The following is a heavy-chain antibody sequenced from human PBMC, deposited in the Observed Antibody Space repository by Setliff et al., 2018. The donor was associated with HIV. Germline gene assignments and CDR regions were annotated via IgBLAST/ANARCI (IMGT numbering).Heavy chain of an antibody. Sequence: KASETLSLTCLVSGGSISSYYWSWIRQSAGKGLEWIGRIYSSGSTKYNPSLKSRVTMSVNTAKDQFFLMLSSVTAADTAVYYCARSMRGYCSDTSCRTFDHWGQGTLVTVSS. D-gene: IGHD2-2*01. CDR2: IYSSGST. J-gene: IGHJ4*02. CDR3: ARSMRGYCSDTSCRTFDH. V-gene: IGHV4-4*07. CDR1: GGSISSYY.